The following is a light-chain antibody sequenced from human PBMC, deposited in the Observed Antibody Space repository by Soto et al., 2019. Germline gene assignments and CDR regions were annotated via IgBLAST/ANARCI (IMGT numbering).Light chain of an antibody. CDR1: QSVSSSY. CDR2: GAS. Sequence: EIVLTQSPGTLSLSPGERATLSCRASQSVSSSYLAWYQQKPGQAPRLLIYGASSRATGIPDRFSGSGSGTDFTLTISTQEPEDFAVYYCQQYGSSPLLTFGGGTKVEIK. J-gene: IGKJ4*01. V-gene: IGKV3-20*01. CDR3: QQYGSSPLLT.